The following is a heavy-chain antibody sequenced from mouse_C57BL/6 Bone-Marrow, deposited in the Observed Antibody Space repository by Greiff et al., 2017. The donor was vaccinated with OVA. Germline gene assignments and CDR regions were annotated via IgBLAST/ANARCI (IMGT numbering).Heavy chain of an antibody. V-gene: IGHV1-69*01. J-gene: IGHJ4*01. Sequence: QVQLKQPGAELVMPGASVKLSCKASGYTFTSYWMHWVKQRPGQGLEWIGEIDPSDSYTNYNQKFKGKSTLTVDKSSSTAYMQLSSLTSEDSAVYYCAMWTVPTIYAMDYWGQGTSVTVSS. CDR2: IDPSDSYT. CDR1: GYTFTSYW. D-gene: IGHD1-1*01. CDR3: AMWTVPTIYAMDY.